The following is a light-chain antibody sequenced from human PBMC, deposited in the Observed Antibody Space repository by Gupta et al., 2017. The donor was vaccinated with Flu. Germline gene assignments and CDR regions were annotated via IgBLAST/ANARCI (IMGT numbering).Light chain of an antibody. Sequence: TISCTRGSGSIASTFVHLYQHRPGTSPTPVILVYNRRPSGVPDPFSFSIANSSNSASLTISGLKTEDEADYYCQSYTSANHGWVFGGGTKLTVL. V-gene: IGLV6-57*01. J-gene: IGLJ3*02. CDR2: VYN. CDR3: QSYTSANHGWV. CDR1: SGSIASTF.